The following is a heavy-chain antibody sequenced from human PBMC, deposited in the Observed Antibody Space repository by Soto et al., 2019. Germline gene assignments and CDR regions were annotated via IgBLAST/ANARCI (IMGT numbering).Heavy chain of an antibody. D-gene: IGHD2-15*01. CDR1: GDSISTYD. V-gene: IGHV4-59*01. Sequence: TLSLTCTVSGDSISTYDWSWIRQSPGKGLEWIGCIYHSGTTKYNPSLKSRVTISVDTSKNQFSLKLTSATAADTAVYFCARVVTATSHYFDYWGRGALVTVSS. CDR2: IYHSGTT. J-gene: IGHJ4*02. CDR3: ARVVTATSHYFDY.